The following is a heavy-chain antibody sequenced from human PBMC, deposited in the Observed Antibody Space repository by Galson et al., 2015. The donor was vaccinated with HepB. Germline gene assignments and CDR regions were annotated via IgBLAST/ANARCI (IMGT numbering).Heavy chain of an antibody. CDR3: NTEWFGF. CDR1: GLTFSDAW. CDR2: IKGKTGGGTA. Sequence: SLRLSCAASGLTFSDAWFGWVRQAPGKGPEWVGHIKGKTGGGTADYSAPVKDRFTISRDDSKDTVYLQMNSLKIEDAAVYYCNTEWFGFWGQGTLVTVSS. V-gene: IGHV3-15*01. J-gene: IGHJ5*01.